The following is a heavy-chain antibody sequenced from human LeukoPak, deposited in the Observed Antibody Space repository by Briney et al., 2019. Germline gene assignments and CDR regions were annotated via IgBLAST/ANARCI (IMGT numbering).Heavy chain of an antibody. D-gene: IGHD3-22*01. J-gene: IGHJ1*01. CDR3: ARDMGYYYDSSVYYPEYFQH. CDR1: GGSISSGSYY. CDR2: IYTSGST. Sequence: SETLSLTCTDTGGSISSGSYYWSWIRQPAGKGLEWIGRIYTSGSTNYNPSLKSRVTISVDTSKNQFFLNLSSVTAADTAVYYCARDMGYYYDSSVYYPEYFQHWGQGTLVTDSS. V-gene: IGHV4-61*02.